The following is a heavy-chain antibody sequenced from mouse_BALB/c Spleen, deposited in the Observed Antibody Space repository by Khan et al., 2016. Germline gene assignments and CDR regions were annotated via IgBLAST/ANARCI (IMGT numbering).Heavy chain of an antibody. CDR2: IRLKSNNYAT. J-gene: IGHJ3*01. V-gene: IGHV6-6*02. CDR3: TAGFAY. Sequence: EVQLQESGGGLVQPGGSMKLSCVASGFTFSNYWMNWVRQSSEKGPEWVAEIRLKSNNYATHYAESVKGRFTISRVDHNSSHYLQMNNLRAEDTDIYYCTAGFAYWGQGTLVTVSA. CDR1: GFTFSNYW.